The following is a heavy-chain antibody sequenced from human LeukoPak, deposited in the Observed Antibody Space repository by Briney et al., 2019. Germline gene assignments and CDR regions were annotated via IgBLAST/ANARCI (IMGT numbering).Heavy chain of an antibody. J-gene: IGHJ3*02. CDR1: GYTLTELS. CDR3: ATQASSSGVDDAFDI. Sequence: ASVKVSCKVSGYTLTELSMHWVRQAPGKGLEWMGGFDPEDGETIYAQKFQGRVTMTEDTSTDTAYVELSSLRSEDTAVYYCATQASSSGVDDAFDIWGQGTMVTVSS. CDR2: FDPEDGET. V-gene: IGHV1-24*01. D-gene: IGHD6-6*01.